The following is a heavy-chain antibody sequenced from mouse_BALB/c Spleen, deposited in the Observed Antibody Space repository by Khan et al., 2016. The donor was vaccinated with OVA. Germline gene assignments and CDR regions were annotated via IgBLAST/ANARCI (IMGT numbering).Heavy chain of an antibody. CDR1: GFSLTSYG. Sequence: VQLQESGPGLVAHSQSLSLTCTVSGFSLTSYGVYWVRQPPGKGLEWLGVIRAGGSTNYNSALMSRLSISKDNSKSQVFLKKNSLKNDDTAMYYCARLEDKWGQGTLLTVSA. CDR2: IRAGGST. J-gene: IGHJ2*01. V-gene: IGHV2-9*02. CDR3: ARLEDK.